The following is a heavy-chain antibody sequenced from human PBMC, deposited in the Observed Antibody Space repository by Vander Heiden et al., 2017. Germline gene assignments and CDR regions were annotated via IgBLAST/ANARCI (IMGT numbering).Heavy chain of an antibody. D-gene: IGHD3-10*01. CDR3: ARRQYGTGSQNWFDP. J-gene: IGHJ5*02. CDR2: IYPDDSDT. Sequence: EVQLVQSGAEVKKPGESLTISCKGSGYDFTTYWIGWVRQMPGKGLEWMGIIYPDDSDTRYSPSFQGQVTISVDKSNNTAYVQWSSLKASDTAIYYCARRQYGTGSQNWFDPWGQGTRVTVSS. V-gene: IGHV5-51*01. CDR1: GYDFTTYW.